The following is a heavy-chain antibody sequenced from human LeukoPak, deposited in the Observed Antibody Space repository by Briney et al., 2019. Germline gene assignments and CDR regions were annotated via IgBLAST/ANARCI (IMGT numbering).Heavy chain of an antibody. CDR2: ISGSGGST. V-gene: IGHV3-23*01. Sequence: AGGSLRLSCAASGFTFSSYAMSWVRQAPGKGLEWVSAISGSGGSTYYADSVKGRFTISRDNSKNTLYLQMNSLRAEDTAVYYCAKDRLLIYDVFDYWGQGTLVTVSS. CDR1: GFTFSSYA. CDR3: AKDRLLIYDVFDY. J-gene: IGHJ4*02. D-gene: IGHD5/OR15-5a*01.